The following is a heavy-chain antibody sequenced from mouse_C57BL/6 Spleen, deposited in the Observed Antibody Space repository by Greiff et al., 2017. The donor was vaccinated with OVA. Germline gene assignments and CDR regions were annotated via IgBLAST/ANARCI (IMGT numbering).Heavy chain of an antibody. CDR2: IRNKANGYTT. Sequence: EVKLLESGGGLVQPGGSLSLSCAASGFTFTDYYMSWVRQPPGKALEWLGFIRNKANGYTTEYSASVKGRFTISRDNSQSILYLQMNALRAEDSATYYGARYRGSYGSSYGGFDYWGQGTTLTVSS. CDR3: ARYRGSYGSSYGGFDY. D-gene: IGHD1-1*01. CDR1: GFTFTDYY. V-gene: IGHV7-3*01. J-gene: IGHJ2*01.